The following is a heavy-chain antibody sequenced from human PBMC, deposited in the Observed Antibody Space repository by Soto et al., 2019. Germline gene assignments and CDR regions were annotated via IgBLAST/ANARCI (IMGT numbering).Heavy chain of an antibody. CDR2: INAGNGNT. V-gene: IGHV1-3*01. Sequence: QVQLVQSGAEVKKPGASVKVSCKASGYTFTSYAMLWVRQAPGQRLEWMGWINAGNGNTKYSQKFQGRVTITRDTSASTAYMELSSLRSEDTAVYYCARDLGATVIGDWYFDLWGRGTLVTVSS. CDR1: GYTFTSYA. J-gene: IGHJ2*01. CDR3: ARDLGATVIGDWYFDL. D-gene: IGHD4-17*01.